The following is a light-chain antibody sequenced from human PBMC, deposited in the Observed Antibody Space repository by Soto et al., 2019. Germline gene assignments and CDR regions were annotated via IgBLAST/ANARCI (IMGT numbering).Light chain of an antibody. CDR3: QQFGRSPPSLT. Sequence: ETVLTQSPGTLSLSPGERATLSCRASQSVSSNYLAWYQQKPWQAPRLLMYGASTSATGIPDRFSGSGSGTDFTLTISRLEPEDFAVYYCQQFGRSPPSLTFGQGTKAEIK. V-gene: IGKV3-20*01. J-gene: IGKJ1*01. CDR1: QSVSSNY. CDR2: GAS.